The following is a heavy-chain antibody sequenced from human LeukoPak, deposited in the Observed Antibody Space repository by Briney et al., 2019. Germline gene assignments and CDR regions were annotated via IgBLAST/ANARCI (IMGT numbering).Heavy chain of an antibody. D-gene: IGHD1-7*01. CDR1: GGSVSSYY. Sequence: SESLSLTCTVSGGSVSSYYWSWIRQPPGKGLEWIGYIYYSGSTNYNPSLKSRVTISVDTSKNQFSPKLSPVTAADTAVYHCARDNWNYGSSMDVWGQGTTVTVSS. V-gene: IGHV4-59*02. J-gene: IGHJ6*02. CDR2: IYYSGST. CDR3: ARDNWNYGSSMDV.